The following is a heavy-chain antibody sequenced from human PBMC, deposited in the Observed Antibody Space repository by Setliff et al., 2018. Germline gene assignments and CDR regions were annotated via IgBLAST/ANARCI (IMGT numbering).Heavy chain of an antibody. CDR3: ARHHRGVIISWFDP. J-gene: IGHJ5*02. CDR2: IDQSGIT. V-gene: IGHV4-34*01. D-gene: IGHD3-10*01. Sequence: SETLSLTCAVYGGSFSGYYWSRIRQPPGKGPEWIGEIDQSGITNYDPSLKSRVTISIDTSKNQFSLRLSSVTATDTAVYYCARHHRGVIISWFDPWGQGTLVTVSS. CDR1: GGSFSGYY.